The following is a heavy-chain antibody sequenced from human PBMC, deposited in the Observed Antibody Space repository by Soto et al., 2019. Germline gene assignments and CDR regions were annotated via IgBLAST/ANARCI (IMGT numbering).Heavy chain of an antibody. Sequence: GGSVRLSCAASGFTFSSYSMNWVRQAPGKGLEWVSSISSSSSYIYYADSVKGRFTISRDNAKNSLYLQMNSLRAEDTAVYYCARPESPYIWGTKRSQYFQHWGQGTLVTVSS. D-gene: IGHD3-16*01. CDR1: GFTFSSYS. J-gene: IGHJ1*01. CDR2: ISSSSSYI. CDR3: ARPESPYIWGTKRSQYFQH. V-gene: IGHV3-21*01.